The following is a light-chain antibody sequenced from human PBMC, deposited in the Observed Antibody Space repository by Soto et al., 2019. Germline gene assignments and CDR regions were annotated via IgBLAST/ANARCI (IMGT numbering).Light chain of an antibody. Sequence: EIVLTQSPGTRSVSPGERATLSCRASQSVSNSYLAWSQQKPGQAPRLLIYGASSRATGIPDRFSGSGSGTFFPLTIGRLHPEFVAVYYCQQYGNSWTFGQGTKVDIK. V-gene: IGKV3-20*01. CDR2: GAS. J-gene: IGKJ1*01. CDR3: QQYGNSWT. CDR1: QSVSNSY.